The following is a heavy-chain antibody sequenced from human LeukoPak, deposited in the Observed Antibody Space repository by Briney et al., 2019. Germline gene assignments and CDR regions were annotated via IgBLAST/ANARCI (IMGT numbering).Heavy chain of an antibody. V-gene: IGHV4-4*07. J-gene: IGHJ5*02. CDR2: IDTSWST. Sequence: SETLSLTCTVSGGSISNYYWNWIRQPAGKGLEWIGRIDTSWSTNYNPSLKSRVTISVDTSKNQFSLKLSSVTAADTAVYYCARGNPKNDYIWGSYRSWFDPWGQGTLVTVSS. D-gene: IGHD3-16*02. CDR1: GGSISNYY. CDR3: ARGNPKNDYIWGSYRSWFDP.